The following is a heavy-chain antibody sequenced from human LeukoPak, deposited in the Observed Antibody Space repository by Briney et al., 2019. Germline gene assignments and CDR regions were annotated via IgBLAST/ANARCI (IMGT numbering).Heavy chain of an antibody. J-gene: IGHJ4*02. Sequence: GGSLRLSCAASGLTFSNYAMNWVRQAPGKGLEWVSGITDSGRKTYYADYVKGRFSISRDNSKNTVYLQMSDLRAEDTAVYYCAKITKATTPNYWGQGTLVTASS. CDR3: AKITKATTPNY. V-gene: IGHV3-23*01. CDR1: GLTFSNYA. D-gene: IGHD4-17*01. CDR2: ITDSGRKT.